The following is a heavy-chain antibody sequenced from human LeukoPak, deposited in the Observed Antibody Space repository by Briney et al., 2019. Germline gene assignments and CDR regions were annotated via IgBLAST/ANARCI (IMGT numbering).Heavy chain of an antibody. CDR1: GFTFSNYA. J-gene: IGHJ4*02. V-gene: IGHV3-23*01. D-gene: IGHD1-20*01. CDR3: ANDLYNWNEGFYFDF. Sequence: PGGSLRLSCAASGFTFSNYAMNWVRQAPGKGLEWVSVISGSGDSTNYADSVKGRFTISRDNSKNTLYLQMNSLRVEDTAVYYCANDLYNWNEGFYFDFWGQGTLVTVSS. CDR2: ISGSGDST.